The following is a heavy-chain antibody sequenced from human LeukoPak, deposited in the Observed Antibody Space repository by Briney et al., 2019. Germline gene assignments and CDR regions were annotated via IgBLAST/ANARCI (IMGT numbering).Heavy chain of an antibody. CDR1: GFIFNSYA. D-gene: IGHD1-26*01. CDR3: ARDRLTSGSYFFDY. Sequence: PGGSLRLSCAVSGFIFNSYAMSWVRQAPGKGLEWVSVISGRADTTYYAESVKGRFTISRDNAKNSMYLQMNSLRAEDTAVYYCARDRLTSGSYFFDYWGQGTLVTVSS. J-gene: IGHJ4*02. CDR2: ISGRADTT. V-gene: IGHV3-23*01.